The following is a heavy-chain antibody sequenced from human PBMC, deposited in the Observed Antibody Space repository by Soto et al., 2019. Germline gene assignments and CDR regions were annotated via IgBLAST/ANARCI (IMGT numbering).Heavy chain of an antibody. D-gene: IGHD3-10*01. CDR2: INAGNGNT. V-gene: IGHV1-3*01. CDR1: GYTFTSYA. CDR3: ATDYYGSGIYGMDV. J-gene: IGHJ6*02. Sequence: ASVKVSCKASGYTFTSYAMHWVRQAPGQRLEWMGWINAGNGNTKYSQKFQGRVTITRDTSASTAYMELSSLRSEDTAVHYCATDYYGSGIYGMDVWGQGTTVTVSS.